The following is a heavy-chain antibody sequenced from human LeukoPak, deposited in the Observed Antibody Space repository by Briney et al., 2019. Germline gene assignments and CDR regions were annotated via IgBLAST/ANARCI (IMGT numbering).Heavy chain of an antibody. V-gene: IGHV3-30*03. CDR2: ISYDGSNK. D-gene: IGHD2-2*01. CDR3: ARRYCSSTSCYPYYYYGMDV. CDR1: GFTFSSYG. J-gene: IGHJ6*02. Sequence: GGSLRLSCAASGFTFSSYGMHWVRQAPGKGLEWVAVISYDGSNKYYADSVKGRFTISRDNAKNSLYLQMNSLRAEDTAVYYCARRYCSSTSCYPYYYYGMDVWGQGTTVTVSS.